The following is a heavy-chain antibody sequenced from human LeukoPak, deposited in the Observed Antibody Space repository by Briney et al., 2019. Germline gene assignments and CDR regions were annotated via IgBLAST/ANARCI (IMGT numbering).Heavy chain of an antibody. Sequence: KPSEILSLTCNGSGGSISSGRYYLSWIRQPPGKGLEGIGDIYYSGTTYHNPSLKSRLTISVDTSKNQFSLKLSSVAAADTAVYFFKQKTAYEIDAFDIWGQGTMVTVSS. CDR1: GGSISSGRYY. V-gene: IGHV4-30-4*01. J-gene: IGHJ3*02. CDR3: KQKTAYEIDAFDI. D-gene: IGHD2-21*01. CDR2: IYYSGTT.